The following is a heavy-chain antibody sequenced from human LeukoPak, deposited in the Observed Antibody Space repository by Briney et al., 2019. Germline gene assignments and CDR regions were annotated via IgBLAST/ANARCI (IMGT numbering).Heavy chain of an antibody. D-gene: IGHD2-2*01. CDR1: GYSISSGYY. Sequence: SETLSLTCTVSGYSISSGYYWGWIRPPPGKGLEWIGSIYHSGSTYYNPSLKSRVTISVDTSKNQFSLKLSSVTAADMAVYYCARVLRGYCSSTSCCYFDYWGQGTLVTVSS. J-gene: IGHJ4*02. CDR2: IYHSGST. CDR3: ARVLRGYCSSTSCCYFDY. V-gene: IGHV4-38-2*02.